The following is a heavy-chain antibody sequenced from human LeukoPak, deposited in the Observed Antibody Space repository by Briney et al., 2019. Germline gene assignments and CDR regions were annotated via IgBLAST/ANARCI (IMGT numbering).Heavy chain of an antibody. V-gene: IGHV4-30-2*01. D-gene: IGHD3-10*01. CDR3: AGGTPGSYSAFDY. Sequence: PSQTLSLTCAVSGGSISSGGYSWRWIRQPPGKGLEWIGYIYHSGSTYYNPSLKSRVTISVDRSKNQFSLKLSSVTAADTAVYYRAGGTPGSYSAFDYWGQGTLVTVSS. CDR1: GGSISSGGYS. J-gene: IGHJ4*02. CDR2: IYHSGST.